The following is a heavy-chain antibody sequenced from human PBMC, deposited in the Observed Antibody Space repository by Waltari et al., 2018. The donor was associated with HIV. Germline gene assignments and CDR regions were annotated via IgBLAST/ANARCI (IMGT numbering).Heavy chain of an antibody. CDR1: GVSISSTLYH. CDR2: VYQSGIT. CDR3: ARLPKARGVAVDF. D-gene: IGHD3-10*01. J-gene: IGHJ4*01. Sequence: QLQLQESGPGLVTPSETLSRTCTVSGVSISSTLYHWGWIRQPPGKGLEWIGNVYQSGITYYSPSLKSRVTISIDPPKNQFSLKVTSVAAADTAVYYCARLPKARGVAVDFWGHGTLVTVSS. V-gene: IGHV4-39*01.